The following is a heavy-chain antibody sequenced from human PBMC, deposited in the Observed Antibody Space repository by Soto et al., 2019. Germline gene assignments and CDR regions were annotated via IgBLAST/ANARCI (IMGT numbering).Heavy chain of an antibody. CDR3: ARPRWDRASYFCPGDM. CDR2: ISFDSSTE. D-gene: IGHD1-26*01. Sequence: QVQLVESGGGVVQPGRSLRLSCSASGFTFSDYPMHWVRQAPGKGLEWVASISFDSSTEFSADSATGRFAISRDNSKNTLYLKMSRMAHEDTAVYFWARPRWDRASYFCPGDMWGQGTMVTVST. J-gene: IGHJ3*02. V-gene: IGHV3-30*09. CDR1: GFTFSDYP.